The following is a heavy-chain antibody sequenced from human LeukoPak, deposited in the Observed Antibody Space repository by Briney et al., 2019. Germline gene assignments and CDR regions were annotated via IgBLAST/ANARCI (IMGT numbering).Heavy chain of an antibody. D-gene: IGHD6-19*01. V-gene: IGHV3-53*01. CDR3: ASGWLPTHFDY. J-gene: IGHJ4*02. CDR2: IYSGGST. CDR1: GFTVSSNY. Sequence: GGSLRLSCAVSGFTVSSNYMRWVRQAPGKGLEWVSVIYSGGSTYYADSVKGRFTISRDNSKNTLYLQMNSLRAEDTAVYYCASGWLPTHFDYWGQGTLVTVSS.